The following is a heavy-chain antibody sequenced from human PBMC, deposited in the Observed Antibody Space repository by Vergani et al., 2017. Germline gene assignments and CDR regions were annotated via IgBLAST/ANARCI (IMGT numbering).Heavy chain of an antibody. CDR1: GYTFTGYY. J-gene: IGHJ4*02. V-gene: IGHV1-2*02. CDR2: INPNSGGT. CDR3: ARDSSRYNWNYVSY. Sequence: QVQLVQSGAEVKKPGASVKVSCKASGYTFTGYYMHWVRQATGQGLEWMGWINPNSGGTNYAQKFQGRVTMTRDTSISTAYMELRRRRSDDTAVYYCARDSSRYNWNYVSYWGQGTLVTVSS. D-gene: IGHD1-7*01.